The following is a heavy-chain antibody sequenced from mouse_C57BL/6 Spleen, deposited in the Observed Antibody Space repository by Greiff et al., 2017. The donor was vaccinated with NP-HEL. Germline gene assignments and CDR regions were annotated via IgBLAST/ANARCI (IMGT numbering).Heavy chain of an antibody. V-gene: IGHV5-17*01. J-gene: IGHJ2*01. Sequence: EVQGVESGGGLVKPGGSLKLSCAASGFTFSDYGMHWVRQAPEKGLEWVAYISSGSSTIYYADPVKGRFTISRDNAKNTLFLQMTSLRSEDTAMYYCARRYYGSSYESYFDYWGQGTTLTVSS. CDR3: ARRYYGSSYESYFDY. D-gene: IGHD1-1*01. CDR1: GFTFSDYG. CDR2: ISSGSSTI.